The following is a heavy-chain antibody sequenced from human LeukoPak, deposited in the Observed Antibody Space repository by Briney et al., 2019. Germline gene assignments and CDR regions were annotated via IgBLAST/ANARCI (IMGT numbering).Heavy chain of an antibody. CDR3: ARADRLHGGPYLIGP. CDR2: INPNSGGT. Sequence: GASVTVSCKTSGYSFTDYYMHWVRQAPGQGSEWMGWINPNSGGTSSAQKFQGRVTMARDTSISTVYMEVSWLTSDDTAIYYCARADRLHGGPYLIGPWGQGTLVTVSS. CDR1: GYSFTDYY. V-gene: IGHV1-2*02. D-gene: IGHD2-21*01. J-gene: IGHJ5*02.